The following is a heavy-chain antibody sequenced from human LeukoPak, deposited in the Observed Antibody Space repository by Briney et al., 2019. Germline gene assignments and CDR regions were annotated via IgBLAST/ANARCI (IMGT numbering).Heavy chain of an antibody. D-gene: IGHD2-2*01. CDR1: GYAFTSYW. CDR2: IRPSDSDA. J-gene: IGHJ5*02. V-gene: IGHV5-51*01. Sequence: GESLKISCKASGYAFTSYWIGWVRQLPGKGLEWMGIIRPSDSDARYSPSFQGQVTISADKSITTAYLQWSCLKASDAAMYYCATVSSPPAWGQGTLVTVSS. CDR3: ATVSSPPA.